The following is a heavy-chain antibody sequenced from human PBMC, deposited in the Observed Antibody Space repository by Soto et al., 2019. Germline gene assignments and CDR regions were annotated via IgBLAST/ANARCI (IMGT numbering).Heavy chain of an antibody. CDR3: SRDISDFWSGYYYFDY. Sequence: SQTLSLTCAISGDSVSSNSAAWNWIRQSPSRGLEWLGRTYYRSKWYNDYAVSVKSRITINPDTSKNQFSLQLNSVTPEDTAVYYCSRDISDFWSGYYYFDYWCQATLVTVSS. CDR1: GDSVSSNSAA. D-gene: IGHD3-3*01. J-gene: IGHJ4*02. V-gene: IGHV6-1*01. CDR2: TYYRSKWYN.